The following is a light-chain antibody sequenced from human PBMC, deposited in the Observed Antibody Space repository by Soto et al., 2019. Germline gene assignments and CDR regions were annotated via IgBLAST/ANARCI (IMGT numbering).Light chain of an antibody. CDR3: QQYGSSGT. Sequence: EIVLTQSPGTLSLSPGERANLSCRASQSVSNNYLAWYQQKPGQAPRLLIYGASNRATGIPDRFSGSGSGTDFTLTISRLEPEDFAVYYCQQYGSSGTFGQGNKGDIK. V-gene: IGKV3-20*01. J-gene: IGKJ1*01. CDR1: QSVSNNY. CDR2: GAS.